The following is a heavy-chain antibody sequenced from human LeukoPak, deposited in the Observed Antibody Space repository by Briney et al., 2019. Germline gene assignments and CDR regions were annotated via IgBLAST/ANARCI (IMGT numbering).Heavy chain of an antibody. V-gene: IGHV3-69-1*01. Sequence: GGSLRLSCSASGFSFLGYTMNWVRQAPGKGLEWVSSVTSNNAIYYADSVKGRITLSRDNAKNSLYLQMNSLRAEDTAVYYCAKSRTRNWNYDAFDIWGQGTMVTVSS. D-gene: IGHD1-7*01. CDR3: AKSRTRNWNYDAFDI. CDR2: VTSNNAI. J-gene: IGHJ3*02. CDR1: GFSFLGYT.